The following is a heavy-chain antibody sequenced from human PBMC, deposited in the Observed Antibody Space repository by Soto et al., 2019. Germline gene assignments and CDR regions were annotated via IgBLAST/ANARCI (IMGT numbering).Heavy chain of an antibody. Sequence: QVQLVQSGAEVKKPGASVKVSCKASGYTFTYYDINWVRQATGQGLEWMGWMNPNSGHTGYAQKFQGRVTMTRDTSISTAYMEPSSLRSEDTAVYYCVRNTGSRDCSGGTCYENWFDPWGQGTLVTVSS. V-gene: IGHV1-8*01. CDR2: MNPNSGHT. CDR1: GYTFTYYD. D-gene: IGHD2-15*01. CDR3: VRNTGSRDCSGGTCYENWFDP. J-gene: IGHJ5*02.